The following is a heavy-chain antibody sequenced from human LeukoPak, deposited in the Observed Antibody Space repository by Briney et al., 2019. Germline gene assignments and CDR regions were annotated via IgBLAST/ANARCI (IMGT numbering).Heavy chain of an antibody. CDR3: ARVRDIVVVPAVVGGAFDI. V-gene: IGHV1-69*13. CDR2: IIPIFGTA. D-gene: IGHD2-2*01. J-gene: IGHJ3*02. Sequence: SVKVSCKASGGTFSSYAISWVRQAPGQGLEWMGGIIPIFGTANYAQKFQGRVTITADESTSTAYMELCSLRSEDTAVYYCARVRDIVVVPAVVGGAFDIWGQGTMVTVSS. CDR1: GGTFSSYA.